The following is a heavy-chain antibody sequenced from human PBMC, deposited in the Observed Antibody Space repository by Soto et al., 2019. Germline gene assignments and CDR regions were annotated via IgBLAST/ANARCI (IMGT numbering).Heavy chain of an antibody. Sequence: SETLSLTCTVSGVSISSYYWSWIRQPPGKGLEWIGYIYYSGSTNYNPSLKSRVTISVDTSKNQFSLKLSSVTAADTAVYYCARDGDYYDSSGYSEDAFDIWGQGTMVTVSS. D-gene: IGHD3-22*01. CDR1: GVSISSYY. CDR3: ARDGDYYDSSGYSEDAFDI. CDR2: IYYSGST. J-gene: IGHJ3*02. V-gene: IGHV4-59*01.